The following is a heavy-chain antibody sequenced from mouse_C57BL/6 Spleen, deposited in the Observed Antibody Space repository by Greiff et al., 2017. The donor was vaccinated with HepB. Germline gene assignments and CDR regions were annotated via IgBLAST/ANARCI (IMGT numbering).Heavy chain of an antibody. CDR1: GYTFTDYY. CDR2: IFPGSGST. V-gene: IGHV1-75*01. Sequence: VKLMESGPELVKPGASVKISCKASGYTFTDYYINWVKQRPGQGLEWIGWIFPGSGSTYYNEKFKGKATLTVDKSSSTAYMLLSSLTSEDSAVYFCARELRLQYYYAMDYWGQGTSVTVSS. CDR3: ARELRLQYYYAMDY. D-gene: IGHD3-2*02. J-gene: IGHJ4*01.